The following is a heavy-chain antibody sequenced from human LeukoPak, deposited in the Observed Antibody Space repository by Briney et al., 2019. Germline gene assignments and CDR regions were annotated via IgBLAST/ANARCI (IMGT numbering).Heavy chain of an antibody. CDR1: GGSFSGYY. CDR3: ARTSLLWSPMDY. Sequence: PSETLSLTCAVYGGSFSGYYWSWIRQPPGKGLEWIGEINHSGSTNYNPSLKSRVTISVDTSKNQFSLKLSSVTAADTAVYYCARTSLLWSPMDYWGQGTLVTVSS. CDR2: INHSGST. J-gene: IGHJ4*02. D-gene: IGHD3-10*01. V-gene: IGHV4-34*01.